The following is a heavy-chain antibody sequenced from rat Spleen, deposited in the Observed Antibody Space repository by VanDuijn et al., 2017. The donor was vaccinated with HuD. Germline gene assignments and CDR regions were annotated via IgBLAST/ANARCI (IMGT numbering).Heavy chain of an antibody. CDR3: ARHGYNSYCDS. V-gene: IGHV5-29*01. Sequence: EVQLVESDGGLVQPGRSLKLSCAASGFTFSDYYMAWVRQAPTKGLEWVANISFDGSKTYYRDYVKGRFTFSRDNAKSYLSLQMDSLRSGGTATYYCARHGYNSYCDSGGQGVMVTVSS. CDR1: GFTFSDYY. J-gene: IGHJ2*01. D-gene: IGHD1-9*01. CDR2: ISFDGSKT.